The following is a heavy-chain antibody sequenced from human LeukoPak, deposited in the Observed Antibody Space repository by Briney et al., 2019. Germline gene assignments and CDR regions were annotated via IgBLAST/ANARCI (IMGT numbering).Heavy chain of an antibody. D-gene: IGHD3-22*01. CDR2: ISGSGGST. J-gene: IGHJ4*02. CDR3: AKCQRGFIVALWRSSPDY. Sequence: GGSLRLSCAASGFTFSSYAMSWVRQAPGKGLEWVAAISGSGGSTYYADSVKGRFTISRENSKNTLYLQMNSLRAEDTAVYYCAKCQRGFIVALWRSSPDYWGQGTLVTVSS. V-gene: IGHV3-23*01. CDR1: GFTFSSYA.